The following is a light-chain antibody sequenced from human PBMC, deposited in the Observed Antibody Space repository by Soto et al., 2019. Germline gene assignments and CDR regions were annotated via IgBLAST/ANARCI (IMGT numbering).Light chain of an antibody. CDR1: RSLSSSY. J-gene: IGKJ2*01. V-gene: IGKV3-20*01. CDR3: QQQGT. Sequence: EIVLTQSPGTLSLSPGERATLSCRASRSLSSSYVVWYQQKPGQAPRLLIYAASRRATGIPDRCRGSGSATEDTLTNSRVEPEDLAVYYCQQQGTFGQGTKLEIK. CDR2: AAS.